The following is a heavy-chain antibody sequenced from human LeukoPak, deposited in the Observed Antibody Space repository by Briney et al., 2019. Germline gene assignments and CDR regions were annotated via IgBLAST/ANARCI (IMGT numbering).Heavy chain of an antibody. CDR3: ANEYTERASGWYFDL. CDR2: IAHDGSIQ. J-gene: IGHJ2*01. V-gene: IGHV3-30*18. Sequence: GGSLRLSCAASGISFSNYGMQWVRQPPGKGLEWVGVIAHDGSIQYYADSVKGRVTISRDNSKNTLYLQLNNPRPEDTAVYFCANEYTERASGWYFDLWGRGTLVTVSS. D-gene: IGHD6-25*01. CDR1: GISFSNYG.